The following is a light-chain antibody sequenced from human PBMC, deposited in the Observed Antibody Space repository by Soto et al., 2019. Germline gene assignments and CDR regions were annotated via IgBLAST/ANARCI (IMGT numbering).Light chain of an antibody. V-gene: IGKV1-39*01. CDR2: GLS. J-gene: IGKJ4*02. CDR3: PQSYTLPVT. Sequence: DIPMTQSPSSLSASIGDRVTITCRASQSIDTYLSWYQKKPGKAPKLLMFGLSNLESGVPSRISGSGSGTYFTLTMTTLEVGDFATYYCPQSYTLPVTFRGGTRVEIK. CDR1: QSIDTY.